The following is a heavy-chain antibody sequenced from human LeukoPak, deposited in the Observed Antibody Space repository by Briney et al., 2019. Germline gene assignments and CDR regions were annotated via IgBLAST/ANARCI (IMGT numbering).Heavy chain of an antibody. D-gene: IGHD2-15*01. Sequence: GGSLRLSCAASGFRFSAFEMNWVRQAPGKGLEWISHISTGGRTIYYADPVKGRFTVSRDNAKNSLYLQMNSLRGEDTGVYYCARGSGYVLDYWTQGTLVTVSS. CDR2: ISTGGRTI. J-gene: IGHJ4*02. V-gene: IGHV3-48*03. CDR1: GFRFSAFE. CDR3: ARGSGYVLDY.